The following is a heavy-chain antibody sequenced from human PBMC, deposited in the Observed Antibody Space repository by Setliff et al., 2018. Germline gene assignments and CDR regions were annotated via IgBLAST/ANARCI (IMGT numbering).Heavy chain of an antibody. V-gene: IGHV4-34*01. CDR2: IHHSGIT. CDR3: ANHGCSGAGCKFYFDP. J-gene: IGHJ5*02. Sequence: SETLSLTCAVYGGSFSDNYWSWIRQPPGKGLEWIGQIHHSGITNYSPSLKSRVTISVDMSKNQISLKLSSVAAANTAVYYCANHGCSGAGCKFYFDPWGQGTLVTVSS. D-gene: IGHD2-15*01. CDR1: GGSFSDNY.